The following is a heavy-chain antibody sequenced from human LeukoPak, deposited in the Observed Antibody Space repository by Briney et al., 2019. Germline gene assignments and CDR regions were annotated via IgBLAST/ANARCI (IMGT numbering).Heavy chain of an antibody. D-gene: IGHD3-3*01. CDR3: ARGKAEYYDFWSGTIFDC. V-gene: IGHV4-59*01. CDR2: IYYSGST. J-gene: IGHJ4*02. Sequence: PSETLSLTCTVSGGSISSYYWSWIRQPPGKGLEWIGYIYYSGSTNYNPSLKSRVTISVDPSKNQFSLKLSSVTAADTAVYYCARGKAEYYDFWSGTIFDCWGQGTLVTVSS. CDR1: GGSISSYY.